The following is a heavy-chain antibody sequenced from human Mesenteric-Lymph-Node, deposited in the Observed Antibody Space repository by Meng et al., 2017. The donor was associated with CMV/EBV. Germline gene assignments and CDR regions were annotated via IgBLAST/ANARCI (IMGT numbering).Heavy chain of an antibody. CDR1: GGSISSYY. J-gene: IGHJ3*02. CDR3: ARGRDSSSWALDAFDI. Sequence: SETLSLTCTVSGGSISSYYWSWIRQPPGKGLGWIGEINHSGSTNYNPSLKSRVTISVDTSKNQFSLKLSSVTAADTAVFYCARGRDSSSWALDAFDIWGQGTMVTVSS. D-gene: IGHD6-13*01. CDR2: INHSGST. V-gene: IGHV4-34*01.